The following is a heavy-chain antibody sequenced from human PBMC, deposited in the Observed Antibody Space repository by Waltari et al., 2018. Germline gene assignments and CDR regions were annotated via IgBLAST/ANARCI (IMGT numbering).Heavy chain of an antibody. D-gene: IGHD6-19*01. J-gene: IGHJ4*02. CDR1: GGSISSYY. CDR3: ARDWAAVADYYFDY. V-gene: IGHV4-4*07. CDR2: IYSSGST. Sequence: QVQLQDSGPGLVTPSEHMSLTCTVYGGSISSYYCSWIRQPAGKGLEWIGRIYSSGSTNYNPSLRSRVTMSVDTSKNQFSLKLNSVTAADTAVYYCARDWAAVADYYFDYWGQGTLVTVSS.